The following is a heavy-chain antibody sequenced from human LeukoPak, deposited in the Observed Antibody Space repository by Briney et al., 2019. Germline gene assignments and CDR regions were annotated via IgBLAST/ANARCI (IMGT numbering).Heavy chain of an antibody. CDR2: ISYDGSNK. CDR1: GFAFSSYA. V-gene: IGHV3-30-3*01. J-gene: IGHJ1*01. CDR3: ARGRMEWLLGGGYFQH. D-gene: IGHD3-3*01. Sequence: PGRSLRLSCAASGFAFSSYAMHWVRQAPGKGLEWVAVISYDGSNKYYADSVKGRFTISRDNSKNTLYLQMNSLRAEDTAVYYCARGRMEWLLGGGYFQHWGQGTLVTVSS.